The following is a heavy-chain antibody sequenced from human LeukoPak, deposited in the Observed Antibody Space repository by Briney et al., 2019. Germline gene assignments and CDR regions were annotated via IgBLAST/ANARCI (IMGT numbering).Heavy chain of an antibody. CDR2: INPNSGGT. D-gene: IGHD2-15*01. CDR3: TRGDIVVVVAATLDY. J-gene: IGHJ4*02. CDR1: GYTFTGSY. Sequence: ASVKVSCKASGYTFTGSYMHWVRQAPGQGLDWMGWINPNSGGTNYAQKFQGRVTMTRDTSISTAYMELSRLKSDDTAVYYCTRGDIVVVVAATLDYWGQGTLVTVSS. V-gene: IGHV1-2*02.